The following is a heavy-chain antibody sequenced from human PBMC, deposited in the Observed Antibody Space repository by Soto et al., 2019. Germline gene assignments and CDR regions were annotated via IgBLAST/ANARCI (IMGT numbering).Heavy chain of an antibody. J-gene: IGHJ6*02. V-gene: IGHV1-69*01. Sequence: QVQLVQSGAEVKRSGSSVKVSCKASAGTFINYAISWVRQAPGQGLEWMGGSIPMFTITNYAQEFQGRVTITADDSASTAYMELSSLRSEDTAVYYCVPLQASEITGRPGMDVWGQGTTVTVSS. CDR2: SIPMFTIT. CDR3: VPLQASEITGRPGMDV. CDR1: AGTFINYA. D-gene: IGHD6-6*01.